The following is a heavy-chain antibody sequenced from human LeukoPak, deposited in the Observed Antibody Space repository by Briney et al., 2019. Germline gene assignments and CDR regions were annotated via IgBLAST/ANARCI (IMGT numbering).Heavy chain of an antibody. V-gene: IGHV1-3*01. Sequence: ASVKVSCKASGYTFTSYAMHWVRQAPGQRLEWMGWINAGNGDTIYSQNFQGRVTITSDTSASTAYMELRSLRSDDTAVYYCARDGYSGYVRGSFDYWGQGTLVTVSS. D-gene: IGHD5-12*01. CDR3: ARDGYSGYVRGSFDY. CDR2: INAGNGDT. CDR1: GYTFTSYA. J-gene: IGHJ4*02.